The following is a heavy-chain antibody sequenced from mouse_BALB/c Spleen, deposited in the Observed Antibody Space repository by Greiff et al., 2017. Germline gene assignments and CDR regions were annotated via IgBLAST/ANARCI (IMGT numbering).Heavy chain of an antibody. D-gene: IGHD1-1*01. V-gene: IGHV1-67*01. CDR3: ARDYGSYFDY. CDR2: ISTYYGNT. Sequence: VQLQQSGPELVRPGVSVKISCKGSSYTFTDYAMHWVKQSHAKSLEWIGVISTYYGNTNYNQKFKGKATMTVDKSSSTAYMELARLTSEDSAVYYCARDYGSYFDYWGQGTTLTVSS. CDR1: SYTFTDYA. J-gene: IGHJ2*01.